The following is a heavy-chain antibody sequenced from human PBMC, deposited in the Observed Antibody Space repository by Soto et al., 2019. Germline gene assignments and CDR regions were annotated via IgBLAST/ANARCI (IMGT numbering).Heavy chain of an antibody. CDR2: IWHNGKNK. Sequence: QVQVVESGGGVVQPGRSLRLSCATSGFAFSNFGMHWVRQVPGKGLEWVAVIWHNGKNKDYADYAKGRFTISRDNSKNILYLEMNSLRVEDTAIYYCARDPGQDEAMDYWGQGTLGTVSS. CDR3: ARDPGQDEAMDY. J-gene: IGHJ4*02. CDR1: GFAFSNFG. V-gene: IGHV3-33*04.